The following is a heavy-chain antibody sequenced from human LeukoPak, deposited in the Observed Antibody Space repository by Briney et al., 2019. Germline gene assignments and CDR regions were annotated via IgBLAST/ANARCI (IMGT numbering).Heavy chain of an antibody. V-gene: IGHV1-46*01. J-gene: IGHJ4*02. CDR2: INPSGGST. CDR1: GYTFTSYY. CDR3: ASDYYDSSGYWESRAEFDY. D-gene: IGHD3-22*01. Sequence: ASVKVSCKASGYTFTSYYMHRVRQAPGQGLEWMGIINPSGGSTSYAQKFQGRVTMTRDMSTSTVYMELSSLRSEDTAVYYCASDYYDSSGYWESRAEFDYWGQGTLVTVSS.